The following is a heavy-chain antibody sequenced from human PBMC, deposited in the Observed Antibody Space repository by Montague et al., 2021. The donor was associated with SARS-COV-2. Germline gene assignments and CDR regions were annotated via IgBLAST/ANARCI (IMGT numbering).Heavy chain of an antibody. CDR1: GFSLSTGGMC. CDR2: IDWDDDK. D-gene: IGHD6-13*01. J-gene: IGHJ6*02. Sequence: PALVKPIQTLTLTCTFSGFSLSTGGMCVSWIRQPPGKALEWLALIDWDDDKYYSTSLKTRLIISKDTSKNQVVLTMTNMDPADTATYYCARMEAAAVGTGSYQYYGMDVWGQGTTVTVSS. V-gene: IGHV2-70*01. CDR3: ARMEAAAVGTGSYQYYGMDV.